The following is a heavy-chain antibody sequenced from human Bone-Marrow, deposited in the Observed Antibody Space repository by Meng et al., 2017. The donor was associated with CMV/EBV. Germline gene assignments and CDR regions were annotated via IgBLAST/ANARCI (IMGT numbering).Heavy chain of an antibody. D-gene: IGHD6-6*01. V-gene: IGHV1-2*02. CDR3: ARGVIAARLRTVFDP. CDR2: LNPNSGGT. Sequence: QGQLVQSGAGGKKPGASVKVACKASGYTFTGYYMHWVRQAPGQGLEWMGWLNPNSGGTNYAQKFQGRVTMTRDTSISTAYMELSRLRSDDTAVYYCARGVIAARLRTVFDPWGQGTLVTVSS. J-gene: IGHJ5*02. CDR1: GYTFTGYY.